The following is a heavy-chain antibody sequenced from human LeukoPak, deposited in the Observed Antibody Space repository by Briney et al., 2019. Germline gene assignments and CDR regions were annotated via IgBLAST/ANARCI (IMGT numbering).Heavy chain of an antibody. D-gene: IGHD3-10*01. CDR3: ARHTSLRTYGDFDY. CDR1: GGSFSGYY. V-gene: IGHV4-59*08. J-gene: IGHJ4*02. CDR2: IHNNGNS. Sequence: SETLSLTCAVYGGSFSGYYWSWIRQPPGKGLEWVAYIHNNGNSNQNPSLKSRITTSIDTSKNQFSLKLSSVTAADTAVYYCARHTSLRTYGDFDYWGQGTLVTVSS.